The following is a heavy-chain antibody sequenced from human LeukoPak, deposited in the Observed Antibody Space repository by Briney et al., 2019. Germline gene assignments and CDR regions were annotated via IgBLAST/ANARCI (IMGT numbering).Heavy chain of an antibody. V-gene: IGHV3-11*04. J-gene: IGHJ4*02. CDR1: GFTFNDNY. Sequence: GGSLRLSCAASGFTFNDNYMSWVRQAPGKGPEWISYIGNSGSTIFYGDSVKGRFTISRDNTKKLVFLEMNSLQVEDTAVYYCAKRISGAYYSLLDFWGQGTLVTVSS. CDR2: IGNSGSTI. D-gene: IGHD1-26*01. CDR3: AKRISGAYYSLLDF.